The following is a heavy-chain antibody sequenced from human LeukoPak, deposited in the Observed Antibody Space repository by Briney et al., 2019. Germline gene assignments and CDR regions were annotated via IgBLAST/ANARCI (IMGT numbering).Heavy chain of an antibody. CDR2: IIPIFGTA. D-gene: IGHD2-2*01. V-gene: IGHV1-69*06. J-gene: IGHJ4*02. CDR3: ASGKVRVVPAATGAPFDY. Sequence: SVKVSCKASGGTFSSYAISWVRQAPGQGLEWMGGIIPIFGTANYAQKFQGRVTITADKSTSTAYMELSSPRSEDTAVYYCASGKVRVVPAATGAPFDYWGQGTLVTVSS. CDR1: GGTFSSYA.